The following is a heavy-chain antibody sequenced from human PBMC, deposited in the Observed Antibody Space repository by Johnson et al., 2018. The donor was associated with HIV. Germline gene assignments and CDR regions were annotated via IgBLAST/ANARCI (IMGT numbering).Heavy chain of an antibody. V-gene: IGHV3-30*02. Sequence: VQLVESGGGLVQPGGSLRLSCAASGFTFSSYGMHWVRQAPGKGLEWVAFIRYDGTNKYYVDSVKGRFTISRDNSKNTLYLQMNSLRAEDTAVYFCAREKGMTTIRDAFDIWGQGTMGTVSS. D-gene: IGHD5-24*01. CDR2: IRYDGTNK. J-gene: IGHJ3*02. CDR1: GFTFSSYG. CDR3: AREKGMTTIRDAFDI.